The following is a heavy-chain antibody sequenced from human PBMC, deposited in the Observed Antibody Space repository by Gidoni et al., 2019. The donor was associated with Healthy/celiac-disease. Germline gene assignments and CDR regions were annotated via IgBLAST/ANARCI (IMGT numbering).Heavy chain of an antibody. V-gene: IGHV3-21*01. J-gene: IGHJ6*03. CDR1: GFTFSSYS. Sequence: EVQLVESGGGLVKPGGSLRLSCAASGFTFSSYSMNWVRQAPGKGLEWVSSISSSSSYIYYADSVKGRFTISRDNAKNSLYLQMNSLRAEDTAVYYCAREGRTLYYYYYMDVWGKGTTVTVSS. CDR2: ISSSSSYI. D-gene: IGHD2-15*01. CDR3: AREGRTLYYYYYMDV.